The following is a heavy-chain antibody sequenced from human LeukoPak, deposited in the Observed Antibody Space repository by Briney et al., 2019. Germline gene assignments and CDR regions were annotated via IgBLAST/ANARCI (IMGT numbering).Heavy chain of an antibody. CDR1: GFTLSSYA. V-gene: IGHV3-23*01. J-gene: IGHJ4*02. Sequence: GGSLRLSCAASGFTLSSYAMSWVRQAPGKGLEWVSAISGSGGSTYYADSVKGRFTISRDNSKNTLYVQMNSLRAEDTAVYYCAKRPYDYVWGSYRYPAGYYFDYWGQGTLVTVSS. D-gene: IGHD3-16*02. CDR3: AKRPYDYVWGSYRYPAGYYFDY. CDR2: ISGSGGST.